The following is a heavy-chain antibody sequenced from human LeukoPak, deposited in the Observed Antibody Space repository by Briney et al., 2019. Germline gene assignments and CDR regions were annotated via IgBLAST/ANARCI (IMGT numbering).Heavy chain of an antibody. V-gene: IGHV3-66*01. Sequence: GGSLRLSCAASGFTFSSYWMTWVRQAPGKGLEWVSVIYSGGSTYYADSVKGRFTISRDNSKNTLYLQMNSLRAEDTAVYYCAREKRYSSSWYGKNFDYWGQGTLVTVSS. CDR2: IYSGGST. J-gene: IGHJ4*02. D-gene: IGHD6-13*01. CDR1: GFTFSSYW. CDR3: AREKRYSSSWYGKNFDY.